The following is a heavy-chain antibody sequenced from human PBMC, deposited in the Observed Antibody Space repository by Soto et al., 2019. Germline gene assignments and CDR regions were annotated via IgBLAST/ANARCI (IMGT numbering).Heavy chain of an antibody. Sequence: GESLKISCKGAVATYSIAWVRQLPGKGLEWMGIIYPLNSETRYSPSFQGQVTISADTSTDTAYLQWSSLKASDTATYYCARPSNVYSGYDYRRSYYHALDVWGQGTTVTVSS. CDR2: IYPLNSET. CDR3: ARPSNVYSGYDYRRSYYHALDV. D-gene: IGHD5-12*01. J-gene: IGHJ6*02. V-gene: IGHV5-51*01. CDR1: VATYS.